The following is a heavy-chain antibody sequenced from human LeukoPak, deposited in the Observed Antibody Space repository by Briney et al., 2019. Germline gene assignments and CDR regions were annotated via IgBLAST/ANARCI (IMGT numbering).Heavy chain of an antibody. Sequence: GGSLRLSCVVSGISLSNYAMTWVRQAPGKGLEWVSSISSSSSYIYYADSVKGRFTISRDNAKNSLYLQMNSLRAEDTAVYYCARDGGGTYYDFWSGYPTFDYWGQGTLVAVSS. CDR3: ARDGGGTYYDFWSGYPTFDY. J-gene: IGHJ4*02. CDR1: GISLSNYA. V-gene: IGHV3-21*01. CDR2: ISSSSSYI. D-gene: IGHD3-3*01.